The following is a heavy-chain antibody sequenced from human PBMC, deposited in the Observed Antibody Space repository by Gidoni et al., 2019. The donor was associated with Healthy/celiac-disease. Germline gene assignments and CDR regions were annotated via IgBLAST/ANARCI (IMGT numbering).Heavy chain of an antibody. V-gene: IGHV3-33*01. D-gene: IGHD6-13*01. CDR3: ARGYRIAAAGTDPDY. J-gene: IGHJ4*02. Sequence: QVQLVESGGGVVQPGRSLRLSCAASGFTFSSYGMHWVRQAPGKGLEWVAVIWYDGSNKYYADSVKGRFTISRDNSKNTLYLQMNSLRAEDTAVYYCARGYRIAAAGTDPDYWGQGTLVTVSS. CDR1: GFTFSSYG. CDR2: IWYDGSNK.